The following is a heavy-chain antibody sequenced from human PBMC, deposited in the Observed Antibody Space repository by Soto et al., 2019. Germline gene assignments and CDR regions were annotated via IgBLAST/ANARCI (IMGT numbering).Heavy chain of an antibody. D-gene: IGHD1-20*01. Sequence: PSETLSLTCTASGGSVNSYGYTWTWNRQDPGQGLEAIGAFYYSRNYNHNPSRKSPVSISIDTYTIHFSLHLSTLAAAAAAVYYCSRGPMHNRYYHGIDVWGQGTTVTVSS. CDR3: SRGPMHNRYYHGIDV. V-gene: IGHV4-31*01. CDR1: GGSVNSYGYT. CDR2: FYYSRNY. J-gene: IGHJ6*02.